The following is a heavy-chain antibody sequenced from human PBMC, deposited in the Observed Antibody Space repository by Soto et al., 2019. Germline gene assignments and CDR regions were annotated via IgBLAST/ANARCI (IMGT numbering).Heavy chain of an antibody. D-gene: IGHD5-12*01. CDR3: ARDPAYGGYDY. Sequence: EVQLVESGGGLVQPGGSLRLSCEVSGFTFSNYWMHWARQAPGKGLVWVSRINSDGSRTTYTDSVKGRFTISRDNAKNTLYLQMNSLRAEDTAVYYCARDPAYGGYDYWGQGTLVSVSS. J-gene: IGHJ4*02. CDR2: INSDGSRT. V-gene: IGHV3-74*03. CDR1: GFTFSNYW.